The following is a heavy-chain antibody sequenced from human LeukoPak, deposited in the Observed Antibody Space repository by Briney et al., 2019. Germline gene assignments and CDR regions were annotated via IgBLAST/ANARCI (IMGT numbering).Heavy chain of an antibody. V-gene: IGHV3-74*01. J-gene: IGHJ6*02. D-gene: IGHD3-22*01. CDR3: ARAQHYDSTTAGGMDV. Sequence: GGSLRLSCAASGFTFSSYWMHWVRQTPGKGLVWVARINTDGSSTNNGDSVKGRFTISRDNAKNTLYLQMNSLRTEDMAVYYCARAQHYDSTTAGGMDVWGQGTTVTVSS. CDR1: GFTFSSYW. CDR2: INTDGSST.